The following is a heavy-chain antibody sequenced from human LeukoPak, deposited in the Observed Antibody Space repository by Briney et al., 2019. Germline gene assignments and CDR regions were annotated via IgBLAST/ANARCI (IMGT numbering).Heavy chain of an antibody. CDR2: ISSSSSYI. V-gene: IGHV3-21*01. J-gene: IGHJ4*02. CDR3: ARDLLVVVMTGGLDY. Sequence: PGGSLRLSCAASGFTFSSYSMNWVRQAPGKGLEWVSSISSSSSYIYYADSVKGRFTISRDNAKNSLYLQMNSQRAEDTAVYYCARDLLVVVMTGGLDYWGQGTLVTVSS. CDR1: GFTFSSYS. D-gene: IGHD3-22*01.